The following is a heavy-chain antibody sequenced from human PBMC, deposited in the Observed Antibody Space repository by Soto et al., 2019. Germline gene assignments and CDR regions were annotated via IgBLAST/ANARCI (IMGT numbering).Heavy chain of an antibody. CDR3: ARGDYSSSDYYYYGMDV. J-gene: IGHJ6*02. CDR2: INAGSGIT. Sequence: ASVKVSCKASGYTFTNYAMHWVRQAPGQRLEWMGWINAGSGITEYSQRFQGRVTITRDTSTSTAYMELSRLRSDDTAFYYCARGDYSSSDYYYYGMDVWGQGTTVTVSS. V-gene: IGHV1-3*01. D-gene: IGHD6-6*01. CDR1: GYTFTNYA.